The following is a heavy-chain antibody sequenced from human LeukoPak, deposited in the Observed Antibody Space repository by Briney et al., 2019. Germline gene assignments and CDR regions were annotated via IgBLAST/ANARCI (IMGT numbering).Heavy chain of an antibody. J-gene: IGHJ4*02. CDR3: ARARTDYDILTGSFDY. CDR1: GFTFSSYA. Sequence: GGSLRLSCAASGFTFSSYAMHWVRQAPGKGLGWVAVISYDGSNKYYADSVKGRFTISRDNSKNTLYLQMNSLRAEDTAVYYCARARTDYDILTGSFDYWGQGTLVTVSS. V-gene: IGHV3-30-3*01. CDR2: ISYDGSNK. D-gene: IGHD3-9*01.